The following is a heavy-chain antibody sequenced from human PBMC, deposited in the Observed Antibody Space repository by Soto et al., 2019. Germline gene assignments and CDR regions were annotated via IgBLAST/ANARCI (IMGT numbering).Heavy chain of an antibody. V-gene: IGHV4-4*07. CDR2: IHSGEGT. CDR1: GGSISSYY. J-gene: IGHJ3*02. D-gene: IGHD1-26*01. CDR3: AIGGSNERKVYFDI. Sequence: PSENLSLTCTVSGGSISSYYWSWIRQPAGKGLEWIGRIHSGEGTNYNPSLKSRVTLSVDTSKNQFSLNLDSLTAADTAVYYCAIGGSNERKVYFDIWGHGTMVTVSS.